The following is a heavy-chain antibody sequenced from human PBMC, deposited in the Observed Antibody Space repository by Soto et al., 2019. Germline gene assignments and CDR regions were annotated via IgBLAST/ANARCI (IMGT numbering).Heavy chain of an antibody. CDR2: IYPGDSDT. J-gene: IGHJ6*02. D-gene: IGHD5-12*01. CDR3: GRHDRGYDGSHLTRVMDV. Sequence: PGESLKISCKGSGYSFTSYWIGWVRQMPGKGLEWMGIIYPGDSDTRYSPSFQGQVTISADKSISTAYLQWSSLKASDPAMYYWGRHDRGYDGSHLTRVMDVGGQGTTVTVPS. V-gene: IGHV5-51*01. CDR1: GYSFTSYW.